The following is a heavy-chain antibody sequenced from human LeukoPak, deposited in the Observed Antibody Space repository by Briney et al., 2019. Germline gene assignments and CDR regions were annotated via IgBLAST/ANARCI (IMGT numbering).Heavy chain of an antibody. CDR1: GFTFSSYA. Sequence: PGASLRLSCVASGFTFSSYAMSWVRQAPGKGLEWVSAISGSGSSTYYADSVKGRFTISRDNSKNTLFLQMNSLRAEDTAVYYCAEDGGDIVLMVYEDAFDIWGQGTMVTVSS. CDR2: ISGSGSST. CDR3: AEDGGDIVLMVYEDAFDI. J-gene: IGHJ3*02. D-gene: IGHD2-8*01. V-gene: IGHV3-23*01.